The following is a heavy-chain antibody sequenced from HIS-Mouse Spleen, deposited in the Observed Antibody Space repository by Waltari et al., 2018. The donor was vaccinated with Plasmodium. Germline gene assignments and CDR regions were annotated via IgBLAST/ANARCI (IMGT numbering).Heavy chain of an antibody. CDR3: ARQARIAVAGTRSGAFDI. D-gene: IGHD6-19*01. V-gene: IGHV5-51*01. Sequence: EVQLVQSGAEVTKPGASLKISCKGSGYSFTSYWIGWVRPMPGKGLGWMGIIYPGDSDTRYSPSFQGQVTISADKSISTAYLQWSSLKASDTAMYYCARQARIAVAGTRSGAFDIWGQGTMVTVSS. CDR1: GYSFTSYW. CDR2: IYPGDSDT. J-gene: IGHJ3*02.